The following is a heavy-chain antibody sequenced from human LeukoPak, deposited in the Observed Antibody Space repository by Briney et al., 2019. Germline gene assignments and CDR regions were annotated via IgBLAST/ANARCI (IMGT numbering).Heavy chain of an antibody. CDR1: GGSFSGYY. CDR3: ARDAYYYDSSGYYRAFDY. J-gene: IGHJ4*02. Sequence: SETLSLTCAVYGGSFSGYYWSWIRQPPGKWLEWIGEIKHSGSTNYNPSLKSRLTISVDTSKNQFSLKLSSVTAADTAVYYCARDAYYYDSSGYYRAFDYWGQGTLVTVSS. CDR2: IKHSGST. V-gene: IGHV4-34*01. D-gene: IGHD3-22*01.